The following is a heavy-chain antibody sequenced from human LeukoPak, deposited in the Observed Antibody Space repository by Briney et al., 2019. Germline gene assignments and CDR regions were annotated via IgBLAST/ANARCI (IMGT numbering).Heavy chain of an antibody. CDR3: ARGGYYYDSSGYADY. J-gene: IGHJ4*02. CDR1: GFTFSSYW. CDR2: INSDGSST. D-gene: IGHD3-22*01. Sequence: PGGSLRLSCAASGFTFSSYWMHWVRQAPGKRLVWVSRINSDGSSTSYADSVKGRFTISRDNAKNSLYLQMNSLRAEDTAVYYCARGGYYYDSSGYADYWGQGTLVTVSS. V-gene: IGHV3-74*01.